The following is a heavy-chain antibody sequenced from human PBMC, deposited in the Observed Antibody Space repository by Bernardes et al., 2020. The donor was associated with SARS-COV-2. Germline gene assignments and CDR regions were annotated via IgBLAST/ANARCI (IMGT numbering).Heavy chain of an antibody. D-gene: IGHD1-26*01. CDR1: GFSFSTYA. CDR3: ANDWAWEVLPFEY. V-gene: IGHV3-23*01. J-gene: IGHJ4*02. Sequence: GGSLRLSCAASGFSFSTYAMSWVRQAPGKGLEWVSIIGGGGTNIAYADSVKGRFTISRDNSKNTLFLQMNSLRAEDTAIYYCANDWAWEVLPFEYWGQGNLVHVSS. CDR2: IGGGGTNI.